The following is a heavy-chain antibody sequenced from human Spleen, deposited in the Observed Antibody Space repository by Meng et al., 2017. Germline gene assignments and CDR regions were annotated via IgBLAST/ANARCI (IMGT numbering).Heavy chain of an antibody. CDR1: GGSFSSYT. V-gene: IGHV1-69*02. J-gene: IGHJ6*02. CDR3: ATAYCSGGSCYLSGYYYGMDV. Sequence: SAKVSCKASGGSFSSYTINWVRQAPGQGLEWVGRIIPVLGIADYAQKFQGRVTITADKSTSTAYMELSSLRSEDTAVYYCATAYCSGGSCYLSGYYYGMDVWGQGTTVTVSS. CDR2: IIPVLGIA. D-gene: IGHD2-15*01.